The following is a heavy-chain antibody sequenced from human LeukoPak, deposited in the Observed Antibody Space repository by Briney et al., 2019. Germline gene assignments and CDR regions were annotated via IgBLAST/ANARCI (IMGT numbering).Heavy chain of an antibody. D-gene: IGHD3-10*01. Sequence: GGSLRLSCAASGFTFSSYAMSWVRQAPGKGLEWVSVISGSGGSTSYADSVKGRFTISRDNSKNTLYLQMNSLRVEDTAVYYCARDIGETLFDYWGQGTLVTVSS. CDR1: GFTFSSYA. V-gene: IGHV3-23*01. CDR3: ARDIGETLFDY. J-gene: IGHJ4*02. CDR2: ISGSGGST.